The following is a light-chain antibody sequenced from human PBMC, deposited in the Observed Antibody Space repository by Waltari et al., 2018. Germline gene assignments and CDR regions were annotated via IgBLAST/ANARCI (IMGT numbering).Light chain of an antibody. CDR1: SDINVGTYN. J-gene: IGLJ1*01. CDR2: YNSDTDK. CDR3: LIWHSSGYV. V-gene: IGLV5-45*02. Sequence: QAVLTKLSSLSASPVPSASLICILGSDINVGTYNIYWYQLKPGSPPQYLLMYNSDTDKQQGSGVPSRFSGSKDASANAGILLISGLQSEDEADYYCLIWHSSGYVFGPGTKVAVL.